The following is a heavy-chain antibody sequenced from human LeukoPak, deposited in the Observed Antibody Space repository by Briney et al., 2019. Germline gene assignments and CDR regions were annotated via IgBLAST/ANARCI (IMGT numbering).Heavy chain of an antibody. CDR2: IVNSGST. Sequence: SETLSLTCTVSGASISYHYWNWVRQPPGKGLEWIGSIVNSGSTNYNPSLKSRVTISVDTSQNHFPLKLTSVTSADTAVYYCAGGNGDLLDWGQGTLVTVSS. CDR3: AGGNGDLLD. D-gene: IGHD1-26*01. CDR1: GASISYHY. V-gene: IGHV4-59*11. J-gene: IGHJ4*02.